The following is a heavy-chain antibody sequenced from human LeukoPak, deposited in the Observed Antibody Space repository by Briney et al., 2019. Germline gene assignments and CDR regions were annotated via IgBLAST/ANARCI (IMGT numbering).Heavy chain of an antibody. CDR3: AKDVNYSNYYGMDV. CDR2: ISWNSGYI. J-gene: IGHJ6*02. Sequence: GGSLRLPCAASGFTFHEYAMYWVRQAPGKGLEWVAGISWNSGYINYADSVKGRFTISRDNAKNSVYLQMNSLRTEDTALYYCAKDVNYSNYYGMDVWGQGTTVTVSS. V-gene: IGHV3-9*01. CDR1: GFTFHEYA. D-gene: IGHD4-11*01.